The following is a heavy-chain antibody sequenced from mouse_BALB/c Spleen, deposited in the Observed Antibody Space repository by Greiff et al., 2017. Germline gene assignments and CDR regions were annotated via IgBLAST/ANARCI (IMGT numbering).Heavy chain of an antibody. CDR2: ISDGGSYT. CDR1: GFTFSDYY. Sequence: EVQLVESGEGLVKPGGSLKLSCAASGFTFSDYYMYWVRQTPEKRLGWVATISDGGSYTYYPDSVKGRFTISRDNAKNNLYLQMSSLKSEDTAMYYCARDPYWGQGTLVTVSA. V-gene: IGHV5-4*02. CDR3: ARDPY. J-gene: IGHJ3*01.